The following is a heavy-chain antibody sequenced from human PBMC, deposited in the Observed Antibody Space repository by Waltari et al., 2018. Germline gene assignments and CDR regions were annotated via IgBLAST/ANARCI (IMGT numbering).Heavy chain of an antibody. J-gene: IGHJ4*02. D-gene: IGHD3-9*01. CDR2: ISGSGGST. Sequence: EVQLLESGGGLVQPGGSLRLSCAASGFTFSSNAMSWASQAPGKGLEWVSAISGSGGSTYYADSVKGWFTIARDNSKNTLELQMNSMRAEETAVYYCAKDRYFDWLSRSDYWGQGTLVTVSS. V-gene: IGHV3-23*01. CDR1: GFTFSSNA. CDR3: AKDRYFDWLSRSDY.